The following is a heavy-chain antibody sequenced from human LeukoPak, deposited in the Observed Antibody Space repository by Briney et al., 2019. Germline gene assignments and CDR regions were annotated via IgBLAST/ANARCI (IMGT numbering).Heavy chain of an antibody. CDR3: AKAIRYYDGSGYPHDAFDP. CDR2: ISGSVGST. CDR1: GFTFNNFG. J-gene: IGHJ3*01. Sequence: PGGSLRLSCAASGFTFNNFGMSWVRQAPGKGLEWVSGISGSVGSTDYADSVKGRFTISRDNSKNTLYLQMNSLRDEDTAVYYCAKAIRYYDGSGYPHDAFDPWGHGTMVTVS. D-gene: IGHD3-22*01. V-gene: IGHV3-23*01.